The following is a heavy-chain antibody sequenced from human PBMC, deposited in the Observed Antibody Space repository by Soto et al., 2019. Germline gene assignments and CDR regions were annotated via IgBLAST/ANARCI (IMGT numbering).Heavy chain of an antibody. Sequence: QVQLVQSGAEVKKPGSSVKVSCKASGGTFSSYAISWVRQAPGQGLEWMGGIIPIFGTANYAQKFQGRVTITADESTGTAYMELSSLRSEDTAVYYCARDGPLGYCSGGSCYSGWFDPWGQGTLVTVSS. J-gene: IGHJ5*02. D-gene: IGHD2-15*01. CDR2: IIPIFGTA. V-gene: IGHV1-69*01. CDR3: ARDGPLGYCSGGSCYSGWFDP. CDR1: GGTFSSYA.